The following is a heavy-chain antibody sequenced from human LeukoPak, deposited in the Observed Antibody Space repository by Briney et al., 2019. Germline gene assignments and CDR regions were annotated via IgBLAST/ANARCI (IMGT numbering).Heavy chain of an antibody. CDR2: VIPMVGTA. Sequence: SVKVSCKASGDSFSTYVISWVRQAPGQGLEWMGGVIPMVGTANIAQKFQGRVTITADESTSTAYMEVSSLRSDDTAVYYCARGTDDYIVATTSFEYWGQGTLVTVSS. CDR1: GDSFSTYV. V-gene: IGHV1-69*13. D-gene: IGHD5-12*01. CDR3: ARGTDDYIVATTSFEY. J-gene: IGHJ4*02.